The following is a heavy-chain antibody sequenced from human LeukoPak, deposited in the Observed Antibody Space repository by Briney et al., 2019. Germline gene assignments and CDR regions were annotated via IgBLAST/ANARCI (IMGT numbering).Heavy chain of an antibody. CDR3: VSIPGSSTSWFHFDN. V-gene: IGHV4-39*01. CDR1: GGSVSSSNYH. Sequence: SETPSLTCTVSGGSVSSSNYHWAWIRQSPGMGLEWIGTLYSTGITSQNPDASLKSRVTLSVDTSRNQFSLELRSLTAADTAIFYCVSIPGSSTSWFHFDNWGQGTLVTVSS. J-gene: IGHJ4*02. D-gene: IGHD2-2*01. CDR2: LYSTGIT.